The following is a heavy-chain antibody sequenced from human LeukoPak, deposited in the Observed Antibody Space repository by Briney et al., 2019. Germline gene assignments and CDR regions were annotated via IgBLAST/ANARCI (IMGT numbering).Heavy chain of an antibody. D-gene: IGHD3-10*01. V-gene: IGHV5-51*01. J-gene: IGHJ5*02. CDR2: IYPGDSNT. Sequence: GESLKISCKGSGYIFTNYWIGWVRQMPGKGLEWMGIIYPGDSNTRYSPSFQGQVNISADRSINTAYLQWSSLQASDTAMYYCARGPYGSGTYYFNWFDPWGQGTLVTVSS. CDR3: ARGPYGSGTYYFNWFDP. CDR1: GYIFTNYW.